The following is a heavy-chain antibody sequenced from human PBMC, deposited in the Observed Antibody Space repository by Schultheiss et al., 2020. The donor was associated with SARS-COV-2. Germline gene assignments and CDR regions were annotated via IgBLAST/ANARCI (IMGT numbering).Heavy chain of an antibody. D-gene: IGHD1-7*01. V-gene: IGHV4-59*01. CDR3: ATSRPRGGTVDY. J-gene: IGHJ4*02. CDR1: GGSISSYY. Sequence: SETLSLTCTVSGGSISSYYWSWIRQPPGKGLEWIGYIYYSGSTNYNPSLKSRVTLSLDTSENQFSLTLSSVSAADTAVYYCATSRPRGGTVDYWGQGILVTVSS. CDR2: IYYSGST.